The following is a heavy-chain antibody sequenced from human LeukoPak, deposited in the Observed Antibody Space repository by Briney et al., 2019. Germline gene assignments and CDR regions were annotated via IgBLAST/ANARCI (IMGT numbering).Heavy chain of an antibody. J-gene: IGHJ4*02. CDR3: ARDDSGWSKNY. V-gene: IGHV3-23*01. D-gene: IGHD6-19*01. CDR2: ISGSGGDT. CDR1: GFTFSTDA. Sequence: PGGSLRPSCAASGFTFSTDAMTWVRQAPGKGLQWVSAISGSGGDTYYEDSVKGRFTISRDNSKNMMYLQMNSLRAEDTAVYCCARDDSGWSKNYWGQGTLVTVSS.